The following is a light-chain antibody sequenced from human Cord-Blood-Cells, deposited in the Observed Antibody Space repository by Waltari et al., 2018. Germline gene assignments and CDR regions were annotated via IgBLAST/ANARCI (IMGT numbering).Light chain of an antibody. CDR3: QAWDSSFWV. CDR2: QDS. J-gene: IGLJ3*02. V-gene: IGLV3-1*01. CDR1: KLGDKY. Sequence: SYELTQPPSVSVSPGQTASITCSGDKLGDKYACWYQQKPGQSPVLVIYQDSKRPSGIPARFSGSNSGNTATLTISGTQAMDEADYYCQAWDSSFWVFGGGTKLTVL.